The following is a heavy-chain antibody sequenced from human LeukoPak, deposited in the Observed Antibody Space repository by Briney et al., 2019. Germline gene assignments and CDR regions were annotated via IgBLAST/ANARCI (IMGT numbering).Heavy chain of an antibody. CDR2: IKRDGREK. CDR3: ARDIKSSGLYDHFDY. D-gene: IGHD6-19*01. J-gene: IGHJ4*02. V-gene: IGHV3-7*01. CDR1: GFTFSSYW. Sequence: PGGSLRLSCAPAGFTFSSYWMSWVRHAPGEGLGWVANIKRDGREKYYVDSVKGRFTISRDNAKNSLFLQMNSLRAEDTAVYYCARDIKSSGLYDHFDYWGQGTLVTVSS.